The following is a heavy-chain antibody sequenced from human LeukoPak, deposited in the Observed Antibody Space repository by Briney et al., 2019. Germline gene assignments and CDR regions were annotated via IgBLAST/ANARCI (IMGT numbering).Heavy chain of an antibody. CDR3: ARDRPAAASGFDY. Sequence: ASVKVSCKASGYTFSNYYIHWVRQAPGQGLEWMGTINPSGGSTSYAQKFQGRVTMTRDTSTTTVSMELSSLRSEDTAVYYCARDRPAAASGFDYWGQGTLVTVSS. V-gene: IGHV1-46*01. CDR2: INPSGGST. D-gene: IGHD2-2*01. CDR1: GYTFSNYY. J-gene: IGHJ4*02.